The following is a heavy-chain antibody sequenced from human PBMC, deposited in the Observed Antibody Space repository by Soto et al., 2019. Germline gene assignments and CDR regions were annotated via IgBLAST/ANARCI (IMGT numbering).Heavy chain of an antibody. J-gene: IGHJ6*02. Sequence: QPGGSLRLSCTTSGLTFGDYAMSWSRQAPGKGLEWVGVIRSKAYGGTTDYAASVKGRFTISRDDSKSIAYLQMNSLKSEDTGVYYCTKYTYTSRYAYYGMDVWGHGTTVTVSS. D-gene: IGHD6-13*01. CDR2: IRSKAYGGTT. V-gene: IGHV3-49*03. CDR1: GLTFGDYA. CDR3: TKYTYTSRYAYYGMDV.